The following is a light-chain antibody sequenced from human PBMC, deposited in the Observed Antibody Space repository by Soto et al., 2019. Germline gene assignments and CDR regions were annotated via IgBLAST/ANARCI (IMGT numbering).Light chain of an antibody. Sequence: DIQMTQSPSSLSASVGDRVTIICRASQSISSYLNWYQQKPGKAPKLLIYDASSLESGVPSRFSGSGSGTEFTLTISSLQPDDFATYYCQQYNPLAFGQGTKVDIK. CDR2: DAS. CDR3: QQYNPLA. V-gene: IGKV1-5*02. J-gene: IGKJ1*01. CDR1: QSISSY.